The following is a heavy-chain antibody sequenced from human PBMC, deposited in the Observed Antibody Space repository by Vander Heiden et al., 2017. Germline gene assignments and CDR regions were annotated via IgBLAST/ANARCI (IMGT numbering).Heavy chain of an antibody. V-gene: IGHV1-69*10. J-gene: IGHJ5*02. D-gene: IGHD5-12*01. Sequence: QVQLVQSGAAVKKPRSSVKFSCKASAGTFSSYAISWVRQAPGQGLEWMGGIIPILGIANYAQKFQGRVTITADKTTSTAYMELSSLRSEDTAVYYCARDKSNSGYDRLGWFDPWGQGTLVTVSS. CDR3: ARDKSNSGYDRLGWFDP. CDR1: AGTFSSYA. CDR2: IIPILGIA.